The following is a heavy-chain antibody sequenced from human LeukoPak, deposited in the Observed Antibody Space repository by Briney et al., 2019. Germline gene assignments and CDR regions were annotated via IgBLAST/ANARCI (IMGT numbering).Heavy chain of an antibody. Sequence: PGGSLRLSCAASGFTFSSYAMSWVRQAPGKGLEWVSAISGSGGSAYYADSVKGRFTISRDNSKNTLYLQMNTLRAEDTAVYYCAKGAGLYYDNAFDIWGQGTMVTVSP. J-gene: IGHJ3*02. CDR2: ISGSGGSA. V-gene: IGHV3-23*01. D-gene: IGHD3-22*01. CDR1: GFTFSSYA. CDR3: AKGAGLYYDNAFDI.